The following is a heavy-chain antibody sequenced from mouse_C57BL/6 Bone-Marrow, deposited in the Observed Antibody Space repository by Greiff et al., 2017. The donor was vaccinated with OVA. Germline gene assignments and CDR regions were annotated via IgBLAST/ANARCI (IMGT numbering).Heavy chain of an antibody. D-gene: IGHD1-1*01. J-gene: IGHJ3*01. V-gene: IGHV5-12*01. Sequence: EVNVVESGGGLVQPGGSLKLSCAASGFTFSAYYMYWVRQTPEKRLEWVAYISNGGGSTYYPDTVKGRFTISRDNAKNTLSLQMSRLKSEDTAMYYCASPIDYGSSLWFAYWGQGTLVTVSA. CDR2: ISNGGGST. CDR3: ASPIDYGSSLWFAY. CDR1: GFTFSAYY.